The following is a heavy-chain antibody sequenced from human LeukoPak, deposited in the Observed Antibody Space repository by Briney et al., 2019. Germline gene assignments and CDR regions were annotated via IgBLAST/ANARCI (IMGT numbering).Heavy chain of an antibody. CDR3: AIAAAGTLADY. J-gene: IGHJ4*02. D-gene: IGHD6-13*01. CDR1: GFTFSDHT. Sequence: GGSLRLSCSASGFTFSDHTMNWVRQAPGKGLEYVSAVSSHGGSTYYADSVKGRFTISRDNSKNTLYLQMSSLRPEDTAVYYCAIAAAGTLADYWGQGTLVTVSS. CDR2: VSSHGGST. V-gene: IGHV3-64D*09.